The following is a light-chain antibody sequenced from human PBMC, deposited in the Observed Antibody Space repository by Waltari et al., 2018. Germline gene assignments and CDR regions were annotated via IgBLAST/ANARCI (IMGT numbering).Light chain of an antibody. J-gene: IGLJ1*01. V-gene: IGLV3-21*04. CDR1: NLGTYR. CDR2: YER. Sequence: SYVVTQPPSVSVAPGETATIPCGGDNLGTYRVHWYQQKAGQAPVLVIFYERDRPSGIPDRFSGSNAGNTATLTISRVEAGDEARYYCHVWHPHVDPGVFGTGTEVTVL. CDR3: HVWHPHVDPGV.